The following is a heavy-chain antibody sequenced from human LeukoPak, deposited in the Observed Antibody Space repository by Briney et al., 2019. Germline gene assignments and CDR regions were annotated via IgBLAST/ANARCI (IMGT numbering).Heavy chain of an antibody. D-gene: IGHD2-2*01. CDR2: IGGGGGSP. J-gene: IGHJ4*02. V-gene: IGHV3-23*01. CDR3: AKDPWDCSRTRCPDY. Sequence: GGSLRLSCAASGFTFSSYEMSWVRQAPGKGLEWVSTIGGGGGSPYYADSVKGRFTISRDDSKNTLYLQMNSLRVEDTAVYYCAKDPWDCSRTRCPDYWGQGTLVTVSS. CDR1: GFTFSSYE.